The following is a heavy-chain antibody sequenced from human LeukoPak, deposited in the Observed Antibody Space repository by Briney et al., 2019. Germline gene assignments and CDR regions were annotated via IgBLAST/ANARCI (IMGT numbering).Heavy chain of an antibody. Sequence: SETLSLTCTVSGYSISSGYYWGWIRQPPGKGLEWIGSIYHSGSTYYNPSLKSRVTISVDTSKNQISLKLSSVTAAHTAVYYCAMGGGITMIVVVSHFDHWGQGTLVTVSS. CDR2: IYHSGST. V-gene: IGHV4-38-2*02. CDR1: GYSISSGYY. CDR3: AMGGGITMIVVVSHFDH. J-gene: IGHJ4*02. D-gene: IGHD3-22*01.